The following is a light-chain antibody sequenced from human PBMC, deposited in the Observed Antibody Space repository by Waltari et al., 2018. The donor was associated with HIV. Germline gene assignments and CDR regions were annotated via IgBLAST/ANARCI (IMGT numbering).Light chain of an antibody. CDR2: GST. CDR3: QSYDNSLGVV. V-gene: IGLV1-40*01. Sequence: QSVLTQPTSVSGAPGQRVTISCTGGSSNIGAPYDVHWYQQFPGTAPKLLIYGSTNRPSGVPDRFSGSKSGTSASLAITGLQAEDEADYYCQSYDNSLGVVFGGGTKLTVL. CDR1: SSNIGAPYD. J-gene: IGLJ2*01.